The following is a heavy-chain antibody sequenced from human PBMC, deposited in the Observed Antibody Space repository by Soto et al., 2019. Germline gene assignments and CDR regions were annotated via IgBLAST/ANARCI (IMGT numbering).Heavy chain of an antibody. D-gene: IGHD3-22*01. CDR2: ISGSGGST. CDR3: ANGDSSGYYGSLDY. J-gene: IGHJ4*02. CDR1: GFTFSSYA. Sequence: VQLLESGGGLVQPGGSLRLSCAASGFTFSSYAMSWVRQAPGKGLEWVSAISGSGGSTYYADSVKGRFTISRDNSKNTLYLQMNSLRAEDTAVYYCANGDSSGYYGSLDYWGQGTLVTVSS. V-gene: IGHV3-23*01.